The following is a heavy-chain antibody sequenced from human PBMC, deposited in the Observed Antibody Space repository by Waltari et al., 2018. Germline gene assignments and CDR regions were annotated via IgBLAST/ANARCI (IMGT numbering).Heavy chain of an antibody. CDR3: ARARSSDY. Sequence: QVQLVESGGGVVQPGRSLRLSCAASGFTFSSYAMHWVRQAPGKGLEWVAVISYDGSNKYYADSVKGRFTISRDNSKNTLYLQMNSLRAEDTAVYYCARARSSDYWGQGTLVTVSS. D-gene: IGHD1-26*01. V-gene: IGHV3-30-3*01. CDR1: GFTFSSYA. J-gene: IGHJ4*02. CDR2: ISYDGSNK.